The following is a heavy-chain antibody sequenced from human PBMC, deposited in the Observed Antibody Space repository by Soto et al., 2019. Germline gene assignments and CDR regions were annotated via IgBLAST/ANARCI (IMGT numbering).Heavy chain of an antibody. V-gene: IGHV1-18*01. J-gene: IGHJ5*02. Sequence: QVQLEQSGGEVKRPGASMKVSCKASGYTFTNFDISWVRQAPGQGLERMGWISPSNGKTYYGQKFQGRVTMTTDTSPATANLELRRRSPADTAVYYCARDRNWVDPWGQGTLVTVS. CDR1: GYTFTNFD. CDR2: ISPSNGKT. CDR3: ARDRNWVDP.